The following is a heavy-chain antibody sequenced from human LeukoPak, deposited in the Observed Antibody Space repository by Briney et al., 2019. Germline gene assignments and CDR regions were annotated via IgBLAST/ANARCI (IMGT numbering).Heavy chain of an antibody. CDR3: ASCAGGWYQYYFDY. CDR1: GFIFNNYA. D-gene: IGHD6-19*01. J-gene: IGHJ4*02. CDR2: ISGSGDST. Sequence: GGSLRLSCAASGFIFNNYAMSWVRQAPGKGLEWVSAISGSGDSTHYADSVKGRFTISRDNSKNTLYLQMNSLRAEDTAVYYCASCAGGWYQYYFDYWGQGTLVTVSS. V-gene: IGHV3-23*01.